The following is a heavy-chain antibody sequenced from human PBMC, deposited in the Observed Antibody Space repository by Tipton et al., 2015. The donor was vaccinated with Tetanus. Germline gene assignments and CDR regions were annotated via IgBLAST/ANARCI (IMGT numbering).Heavy chain of an antibody. CDR1: GGSFTDFY. V-gene: IGHV4-59*01. CDR3: EGDDYYETSLRDYYGEEV. J-gene: IGHJ6*02. CDR2: IYYTGAT. D-gene: IGHD3-16*01. Sequence: TLSLTCAVSGGSFTDFYWSWIRQTPGRGLEWIGHIYYTGATSYNSSLQSRVTLSIDTSKNQFSLKMTSVTAADTAVYFCEGDDYYETSLRDYYGEEVWGQGTTVTVSS.